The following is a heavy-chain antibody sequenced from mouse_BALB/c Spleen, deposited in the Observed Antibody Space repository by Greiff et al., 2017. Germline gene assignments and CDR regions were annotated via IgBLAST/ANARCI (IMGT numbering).Heavy chain of an antibody. Sequence: EVHLVESGGGLVQPGGSLRLSCATSGFTFTDYYMSWVRQPPGKALELLGFIRNKANGYTTEYSASVKGRFTISRDNSQSILYLQMNTLRAEDSATYYCARKGVYYGYWGQGTLVTVSA. D-gene: IGHD2-1*01. J-gene: IGHJ3*01. CDR3: ARKGVYYGY. CDR2: IRNKANGYTT. V-gene: IGHV7-3*02. CDR1: GFTFTDYY.